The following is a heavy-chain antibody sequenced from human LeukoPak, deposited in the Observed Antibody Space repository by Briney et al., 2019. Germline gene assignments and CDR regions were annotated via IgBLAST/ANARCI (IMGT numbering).Heavy chain of an antibody. CDR2: IGGSGSYT. J-gene: IGHJ4*02. CDR3: ARDWYDY. Sequence: GGSLRLSCAASGFTFSTYAMIWLRQAPGKGLEWVSVIGGSGSYTYYADSVKGRFTISRDNSKDTLYLQMNSLRPEDTAVYYCARDWYDYWGQGTLVTVSS. V-gene: IGHV3-23*01. CDR1: GFTFSTYA. D-gene: IGHD6-13*01.